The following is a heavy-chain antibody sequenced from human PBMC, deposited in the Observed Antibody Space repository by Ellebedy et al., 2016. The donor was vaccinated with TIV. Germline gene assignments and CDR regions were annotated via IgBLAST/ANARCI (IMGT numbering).Heavy chain of an antibody. Sequence: SVKVSCXASGGTFSSYAISWVRQAPGQGLEWMGRIIPILGIANYAQKFQGRLTFAADKSTSTAYMELSSLRSEDTAIYFCARVSRWEAFDLWGQGTMVTVSS. D-gene: IGHD1-26*01. V-gene: IGHV1-69*04. CDR2: IIPILGIA. J-gene: IGHJ3*01. CDR1: GGTFSSYA. CDR3: ARVSRWEAFDL.